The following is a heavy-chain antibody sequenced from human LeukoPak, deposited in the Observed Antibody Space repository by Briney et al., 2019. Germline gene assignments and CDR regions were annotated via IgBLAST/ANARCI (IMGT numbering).Heavy chain of an antibody. V-gene: IGHV3-21*01. D-gene: IGHD4-11*01. CDR1: GFTFSSYS. CDR2: ISSSGSYI. J-gene: IGHJ6*03. Sequence: GGSLRLSCAASGFTFSSYSMNWVRQAPGKGLEWVSSISSSGSYIYYADSVKGRFTISRDNAKNSLYLQMNSLRAEDTAVYYCARDSLVTTKDYYYYYYMDVWGKGTTVTVSS. CDR3: ARDSLVTTKDYYYYYYMDV.